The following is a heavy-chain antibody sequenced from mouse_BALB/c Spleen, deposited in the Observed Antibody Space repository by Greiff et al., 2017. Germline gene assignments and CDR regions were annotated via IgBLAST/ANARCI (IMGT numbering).Heavy chain of an antibody. D-gene: IGHD1-1*01. Sequence: QVQLQQSGAELARPGASVKMSCKASGYTFTSYTMHWVKQRPGQGLEWIGYINPSSGYTNYNQKFKDKATLTADKSSSTAYMQLSSLTSEDSAVYYCARSGPLGTVVAGDYWGQGTTLTVAS. CDR2: INPSSGYT. CDR3: ARSGPLGTVVAGDY. V-gene: IGHV1-4*01. J-gene: IGHJ2*01. CDR1: GYTFTSYT.